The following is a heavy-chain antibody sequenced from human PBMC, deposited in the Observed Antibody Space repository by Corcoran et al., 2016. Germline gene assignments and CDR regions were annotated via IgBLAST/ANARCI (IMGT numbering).Heavy chain of an antibody. CDR1: GFTFSSYW. V-gene: IGHV3-74*01. J-gene: IGHJ4*02. Sequence: EVQLVESGGGLVQPGGSLRLSCAASGFTFSSYWMHWVRQAPGKGLVWVSRINSDGSSTSYADSVKGRFTISRDNTKNTLYMQMNSLRDEDTAVYYWARATPSFVVVPAKARSHFDYWGQGTLVTVSS. CDR2: INSDGSST. D-gene: IGHD2-2*01. CDR3: ARATPSFVVVPAKARSHFDY.